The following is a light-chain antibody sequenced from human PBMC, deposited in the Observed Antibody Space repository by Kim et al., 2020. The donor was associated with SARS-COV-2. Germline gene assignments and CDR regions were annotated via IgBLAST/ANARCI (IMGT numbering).Light chain of an antibody. J-gene: IGLJ3*02. CDR1: NIGSKT. CDR3: QVWDSSSDRWV. CDR2: YDS. V-gene: IGLV3-21*04. Sequence: SYELTQPPSVSVAPGKTARITCGGNNIGSKTVHWYQQKPGQAPVLVIYYDSDRPSGIPERFSGSHSGNTATLNISRVEAGDEADYYCQVWDSSSDRWVFG.